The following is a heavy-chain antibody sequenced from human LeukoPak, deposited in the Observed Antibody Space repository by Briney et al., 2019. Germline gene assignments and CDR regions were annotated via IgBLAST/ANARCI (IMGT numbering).Heavy chain of an antibody. Sequence: ASVKVSCKASGYTFTGYYMHWVRQAPGQGLEWMGIINPSGGSTGYAQKFQGRVTMTRDTSTSTVYMELSSLRSEDTAVYYCARVNYGSGSYQHYYYYMDVWGKGTTVTVSS. CDR2: INPSGGST. CDR1: GYTFTGYY. CDR3: ARVNYGSGSYQHYYYYMDV. V-gene: IGHV1-46*01. D-gene: IGHD3-10*01. J-gene: IGHJ6*03.